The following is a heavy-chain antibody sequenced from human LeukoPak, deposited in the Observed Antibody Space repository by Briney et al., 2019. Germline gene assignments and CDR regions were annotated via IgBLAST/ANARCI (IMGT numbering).Heavy chain of an antibody. Sequence: GGSLRLSCAASGFTVSSNYMSWVRQAPGKGLEWVSVIYSGGSTYYADSVKGRFTISRDNSKNTLYLQMNSLRAEDTAVYYCARSSVGATPCYFDYWGQGTMVTVSS. V-gene: IGHV3-53*01. CDR2: IYSGGST. D-gene: IGHD1-26*01. CDR3: ARSSVGATPCYFDY. J-gene: IGHJ4*02. CDR1: GFTVSSNY.